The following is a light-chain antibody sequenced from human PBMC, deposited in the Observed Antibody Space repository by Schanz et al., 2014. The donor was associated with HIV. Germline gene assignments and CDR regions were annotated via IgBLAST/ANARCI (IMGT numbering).Light chain of an antibody. CDR3: ATWDDSLKAWV. V-gene: IGLV1-40*01. J-gene: IGLJ3*02. CDR2: GDN. Sequence: QSVLTQPPSVSGAPGQWVTVSCSGGSSNIGAGYDLPWYQQLPGTAPKLLIYGDNNRPSGVPDRFSGSKSGTSASLAITGLQAEDEADYYCATWDDSLKAWVFGGGTKLTVL. CDR1: SSNIGAGYD.